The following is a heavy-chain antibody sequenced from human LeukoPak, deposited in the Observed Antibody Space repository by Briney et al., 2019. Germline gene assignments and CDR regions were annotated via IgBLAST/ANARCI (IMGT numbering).Heavy chain of an antibody. D-gene: IGHD6-19*01. Sequence: GGSLRLXCAASGFTFSSYAMSWVRQAPGKGLEWVSAISGSGGSTYYADSVEGRFTISRDNSKNTLYLQMNSLRAEDTAVYYCAKGYSSGWPYYFDYWGQGTLVTVSS. J-gene: IGHJ4*02. V-gene: IGHV3-23*01. CDR1: GFTFSSYA. CDR2: ISGSGGST. CDR3: AKGYSSGWPYYFDY.